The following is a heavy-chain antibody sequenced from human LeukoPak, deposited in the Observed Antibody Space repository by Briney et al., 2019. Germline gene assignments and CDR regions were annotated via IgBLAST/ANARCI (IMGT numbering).Heavy chain of an antibody. J-gene: IGHJ6*03. CDR3: AKQFSSVGYDFWSGSPNYFMDV. Sequence: PSETLSLTCTVSGGSIGNTTFYWGWIRQPPGKGLEWIGTIYYSGSTYYNPSLKSRVTVSIDTSKNQFSLKLSSVTATDTAVYYCAKQFSSVGYDFWSGSPNYFMDVWGRGMTVTVSS. D-gene: IGHD3-3*01. CDR1: GGSIGNTTFY. CDR2: IYYSGST. V-gene: IGHV4-39*01.